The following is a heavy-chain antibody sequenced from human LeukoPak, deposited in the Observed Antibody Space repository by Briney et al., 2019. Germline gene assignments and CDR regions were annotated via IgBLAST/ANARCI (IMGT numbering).Heavy chain of an antibody. D-gene: IGHD5-18*01. J-gene: IGHJ6*02. V-gene: IGHV3-30*18. CDR3: AKEDTAMVTLPYYYYGMDV. Sequence: GGSLRLSCVVSGFPFSSVWMTWVRQAPGKGLEWVAVISYDGSNKYYADSVKGRFTISRDNSKNTLYLQMNSLRAEDTAVYYCAKEDTAMVTLPYYYYGMDVWGQGTTVTVSS. CDR1: GFPFSSVW. CDR2: ISYDGSNK.